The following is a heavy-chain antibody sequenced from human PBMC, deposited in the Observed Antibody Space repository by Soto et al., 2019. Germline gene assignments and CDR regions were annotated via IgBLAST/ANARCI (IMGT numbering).Heavy chain of an antibody. V-gene: IGHV1-18*01. D-gene: IGHD6-6*01. CDR3: ARDRYSIAARPDGRSAFDI. J-gene: IGHJ3*02. Sequence: ASVKVSCKASGYTFTSYGISWVRQAPGQGLEWMGWISAYNGNTNYAQKLQGRVTMTTDTSTSTAYMELRSLRSDDTAVYYCARDRYSIAARPDGRSAFDIWGQGTMVTVSS. CDR2: ISAYNGNT. CDR1: GYTFTSYG.